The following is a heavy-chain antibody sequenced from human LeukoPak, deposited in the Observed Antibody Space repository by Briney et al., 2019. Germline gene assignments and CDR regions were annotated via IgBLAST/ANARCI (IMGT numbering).Heavy chain of an antibody. CDR3: ARAVAGTRYFDY. Sequence: PSETLSLTCAVYGGSFSGYYWSWIRQPPGKGLEWIGEINHSGSTNYNPSLKSRVTISVDTSKNQFSLKLSSVTAADTAVYYCARAVAGTRYFDYWGQGTLVTVSS. V-gene: IGHV4-34*01. CDR2: INHSGST. J-gene: IGHJ4*02. CDR1: GGSFSGYY. D-gene: IGHD6-19*01.